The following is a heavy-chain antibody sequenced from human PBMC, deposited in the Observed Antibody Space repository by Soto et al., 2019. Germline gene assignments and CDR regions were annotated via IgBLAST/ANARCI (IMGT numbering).Heavy chain of an antibody. J-gene: IGHJ4*02. CDR2: INPNVGDT. CDR3: ARGPSHGAFDY. V-gene: IGHV1-2*02. D-gene: IGHD5-18*01. Sequence: SSKARVYRFAGSFRHWPQQAPGHGPEWMGWINPNVGDTKYAQNFQGRVTMTRDTSIDTAYMELSGLKSDDSTVYYCARGPSHGAFDYWGQGTLVTVSS. CDR1: VYRFAGSF.